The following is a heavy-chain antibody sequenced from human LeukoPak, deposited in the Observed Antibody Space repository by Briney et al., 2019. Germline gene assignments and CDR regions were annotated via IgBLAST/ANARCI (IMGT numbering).Heavy chain of an antibody. CDR1: GYTLTELS. Sequence: GASVKVSCKVSGYTLTELSMHWVRQAPGKGLEWMGGFDPEDGETIYAQKFQGRVTMTEDTSTDTAYMELSSLRSEDTAVYYCATAQIQLRFLNMDVWGKGTTVTVSS. D-gene: IGHD3-3*01. CDR2: FDPEDGET. CDR3: ATAQIQLRFLNMDV. J-gene: IGHJ6*03. V-gene: IGHV1-24*01.